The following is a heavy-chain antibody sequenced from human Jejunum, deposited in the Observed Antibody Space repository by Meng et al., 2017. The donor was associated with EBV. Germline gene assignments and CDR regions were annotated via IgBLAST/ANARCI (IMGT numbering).Heavy chain of an antibody. CDR1: GFAFNDYA. Sequence: QVELVEAGGGVVQPGTSLRLSCAASGFAFNDYAFHWVRQAPGKGLEWLAVISYDGNHKNYADSVGGRFTISRDNSKQMLYLETNNLRGDDTAVYYCARDHGVGAKCGFDLWGQGTLVTVSS. CDR2: ISYDGNHK. CDR3: ARDHGVGAKCGFDL. V-gene: IGHV3-30*04. D-gene: IGHD1-26*01. J-gene: IGHJ5*02.